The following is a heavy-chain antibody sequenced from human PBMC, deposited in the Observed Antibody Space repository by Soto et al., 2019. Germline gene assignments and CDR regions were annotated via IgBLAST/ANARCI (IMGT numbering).Heavy chain of an antibody. D-gene: IGHD3-3*01. CDR1: GFTFSSYA. CDR2: ISGSGGST. V-gene: IGHV3-23*01. Sequence: EMQLLESGGGLVQPGGSLRLSCAASGFTFSSYAMSWVRQAPGKGLEWVSAISGSGGSTYYADSVKGRFTISRDNSKNTLYLQMNSLRAEDTAVYYCAKTNYDFWSGYSTYYFDYWGQGTLVTVSS. CDR3: AKTNYDFWSGYSTYYFDY. J-gene: IGHJ4*02.